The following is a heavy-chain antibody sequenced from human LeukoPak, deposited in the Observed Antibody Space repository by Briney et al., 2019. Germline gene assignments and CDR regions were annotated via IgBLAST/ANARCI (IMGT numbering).Heavy chain of an antibody. V-gene: IGHV3-9*01. D-gene: IGHD2-21*02. Sequence: PGGSLRLSCAASGFTFDDYSMHWVRQPPGKGLEWVSGISWNSGSKGYADSVKGGFTISRDNANNSLYLQMNSLRAEDTALYYCAKEPRGNCGGDCYLDYWGQGTLVTVPS. J-gene: IGHJ4*01. CDR2: ISWNSGSK. CDR3: AKEPRGNCGGDCYLDY. CDR1: GFTFDDYS.